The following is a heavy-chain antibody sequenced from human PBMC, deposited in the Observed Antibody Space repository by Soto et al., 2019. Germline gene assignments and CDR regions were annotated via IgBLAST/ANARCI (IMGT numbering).Heavy chain of an antibody. CDR2: IYPGDSDT. D-gene: IGHD6-19*01. V-gene: IGHV5-51*01. Sequence: PGESLKISCKGSGYSFTSYWIGWVRQMPGKGLEWMGIIYPGDSDTRDSPSFQGQVTISADKSISTAYLQWSSLKASDTAMYYCATSRIAVAGNYYYYGMDVWGQGTTVTVSS. J-gene: IGHJ6*02. CDR1: GYSFTSYW. CDR3: ATSRIAVAGNYYYYGMDV.